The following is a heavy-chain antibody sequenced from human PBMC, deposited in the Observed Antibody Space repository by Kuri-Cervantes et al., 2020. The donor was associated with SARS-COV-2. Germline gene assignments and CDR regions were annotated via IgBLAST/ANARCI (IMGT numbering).Heavy chain of an antibody. CDR1: GGSISSGGYY. Sequence: ESLKISCTVSGGSISSGGYYWSWIRQPPGKGLEWIGELDHSGRANYNPSLKSRVTISVDRSRNQFSLKLTSVTAADTAVYYCARASTSIYGVLIALFSSNAFDVWGQGTMVTVSS. CDR2: LDHSGRA. CDR3: ARASTSIYGVLIALFSSNAFDV. J-gene: IGHJ3*01. V-gene: IGHV4-61*08. D-gene: IGHD3-3*02.